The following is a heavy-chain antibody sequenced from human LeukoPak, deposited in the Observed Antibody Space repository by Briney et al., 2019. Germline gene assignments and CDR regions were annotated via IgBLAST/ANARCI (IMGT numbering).Heavy chain of an antibody. CDR2: IYPGDSDT. D-gene: IGHD4-23*01. CDR3: ARHASGNSVEIDY. Sequence: GGSLRLSCKGSGYSFTSYWIGWVRQMPGKGLEWMGIIYPGDSDTRYSPSFQGQVTISADKSIGTAYLQWSSLKASDTAMYYCARHASGNSVEIDYWGQGTLVTVSS. V-gene: IGHV5-51*01. J-gene: IGHJ4*02. CDR1: GYSFTSYW.